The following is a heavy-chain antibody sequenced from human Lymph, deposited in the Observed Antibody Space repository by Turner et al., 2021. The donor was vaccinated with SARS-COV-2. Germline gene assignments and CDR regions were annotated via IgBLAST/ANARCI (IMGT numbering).Heavy chain of an antibody. CDR1: GFTFSSYG. CDR2: IWYDGSNK. CDR3: AREGAVGDTTGVDY. V-gene: IGHV3-33*01. Sequence: QVQLVESGGGVVQPGRSLRLSCAASGFTFSSYGMHWVRQAPGKGLEGVAVIWYDGSNKYYADSVKGRFTISRDNSKNTVYLQMNSLRVEDTAVYYCAREGAVGDTTGVDYWGQGTLVTVSS. D-gene: IGHD1-26*01. J-gene: IGHJ4*02.